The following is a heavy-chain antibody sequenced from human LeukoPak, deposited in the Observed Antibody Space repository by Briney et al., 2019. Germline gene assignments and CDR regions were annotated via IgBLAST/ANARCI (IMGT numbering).Heavy chain of an antibody. CDR3: AKDSASAGNWYFDL. J-gene: IGHJ2*01. CDR1: GFTFSSYS. Sequence: PGGSLRLSCAASGFTFSSYSMNWVRQAPGKGLEWVSYISSSSSTIYYADSVKGRFTISRDKYKNTLYLQMISLRPEDTAVYYCAKDSASAGNWYFDLWGRGTLVTVSS. D-gene: IGHD3-10*01. CDR2: ISSSSSTI. V-gene: IGHV3-48*01.